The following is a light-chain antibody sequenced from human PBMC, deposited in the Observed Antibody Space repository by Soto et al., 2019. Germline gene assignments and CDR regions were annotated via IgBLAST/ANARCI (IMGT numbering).Light chain of an antibody. J-gene: IGKJ4*01. CDR2: AAS. V-gene: IGKV1-39*01. Sequence: DIQMTQSPSSLSASVGDRVTITCRASQSISSYLNWYQQKPGKAPQLLIYAASSLQSVVTSRFSGSGSWTDFTLTISSLQREDIATYYCQQSYGTPLTFGGGTKVEIK. CDR1: QSISSY. CDR3: QQSYGTPLT.